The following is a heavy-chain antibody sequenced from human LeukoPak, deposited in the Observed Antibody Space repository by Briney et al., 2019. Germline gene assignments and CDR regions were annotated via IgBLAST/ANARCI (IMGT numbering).Heavy chain of an antibody. V-gene: IGHV3-30-3*01. Sequence: GGSLGLSCAASGFTFRNYVIHWVRQAPGKGLEWVAVTSSDLNVKLYADSVKGRFTISRDNSRSTLYLQMNSLRPGDTAIYYCAREGYYGSGSPPSLYLDYWGQGTLVTVFS. CDR1: GFTFRNYV. CDR3: AREGYYGSGSPPSLYLDY. J-gene: IGHJ4*02. D-gene: IGHD3-10*01. CDR2: TSSDLNVK.